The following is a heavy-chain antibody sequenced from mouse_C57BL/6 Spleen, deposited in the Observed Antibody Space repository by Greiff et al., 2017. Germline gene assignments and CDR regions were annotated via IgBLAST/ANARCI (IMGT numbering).Heavy chain of an antibody. V-gene: IGHV1-80*01. D-gene: IGHD2-4*01. CDR1: GYAFSSYW. CDR3: ALDYAYAMDY. Sequence: VQLKESGAELVKPGASVKISCKASGYAFSSYWMNWVKQRPGKGLEWIGQIYPGDGDTNYNGKFKGKATLTADKSSSTAYMQLSSLTSEDSAVYFCALDYAYAMDYWGQGTSVTVSS. CDR2: IYPGDGDT. J-gene: IGHJ4*01.